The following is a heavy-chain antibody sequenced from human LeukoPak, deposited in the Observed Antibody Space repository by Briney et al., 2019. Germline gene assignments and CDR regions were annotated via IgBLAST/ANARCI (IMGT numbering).Heavy chain of an antibody. CDR1: GFTFSNYT. J-gene: IGHJ5*02. CDR3: ARDPYCSGAKCYMSNWFDP. Sequence: GGSLRLSCAASGFTFSNYTINWVRQAPGKGLEWVSSISGASGYIHYADSLKGRFTISRDNAKNSVYLQMNSLRAEDTAVYYCARDPYCSGAKCYMSNWFDPWGQGTLVIVSS. CDR2: ISGASGYI. V-gene: IGHV3-21*01. D-gene: IGHD2-15*01.